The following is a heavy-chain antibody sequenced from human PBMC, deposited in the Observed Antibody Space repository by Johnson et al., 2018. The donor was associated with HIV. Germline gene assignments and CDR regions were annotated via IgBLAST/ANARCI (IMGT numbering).Heavy chain of an antibody. CDR1: GFTFSSYA. Sequence: QMLLVESGGGVVQPGRSLRLSCAASGFTFSSYAMHWVRQAPGKGLEWVAVISYDGSNKYYADSVKGRFTISRDNSKNTLYLQMNSLRAEDTAVYYCAKLPGGNSGFFDAFDIWGQGTMVTVSS. J-gene: IGHJ3*02. D-gene: IGHD4-23*01. CDR2: ISYDGSNK. V-gene: IGHV3-30*18. CDR3: AKLPGGNSGFFDAFDI.